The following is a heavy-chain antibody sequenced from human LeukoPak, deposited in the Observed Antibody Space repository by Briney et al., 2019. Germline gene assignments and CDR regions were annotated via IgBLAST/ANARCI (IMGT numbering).Heavy chain of an antibody. D-gene: IGHD2/OR15-2a*01. V-gene: IGHV4-59*01. Sequence: SETLSLTCTVSGGSISSYYWSWIRQPPGKGLEWIGYIYYSGSTNYNPFLKSRVTISVDTSKNQFSLKLSSVTAADTAVYYCARDNIDYNYYYGMDVWGQGTTVTVSS. CDR3: ARDNIDYNYYYGMDV. CDR1: GGSISSYY. CDR2: IYYSGST. J-gene: IGHJ6*02.